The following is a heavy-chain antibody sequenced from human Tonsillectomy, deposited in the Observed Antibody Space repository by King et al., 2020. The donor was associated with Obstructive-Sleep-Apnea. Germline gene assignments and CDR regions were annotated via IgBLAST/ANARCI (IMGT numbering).Heavy chain of an antibody. CDR2: LYYSGSA. V-gene: IGHV4-59*01. CDR1: GDSITDYY. CDR3: ARVMRRGSYPYDS. D-gene: IGHD3-16*01. Sequence: QLQESGPGLVKPSETLSLTCTVSGDSITDYYWTWIRQPPGKGLEWIGYLYYSGSANSNPPLKSRVTISADTSKNQFFLKLRSVSAADTAVYYCARVMRRGSYPYDSWGQGTLVTVSS. J-gene: IGHJ5*02.